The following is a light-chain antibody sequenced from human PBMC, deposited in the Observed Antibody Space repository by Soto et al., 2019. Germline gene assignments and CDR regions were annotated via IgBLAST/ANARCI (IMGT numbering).Light chain of an antibody. CDR3: QSYDSSNQV. Sequence: NFMLTQPXSVSESPGKTVTISCTRSSGSIASNYVQWYQQRPGSAPTTVIYEDNQRPXGVPDRFSGSIDSSSXXXXLTISGXXTEXEADXXCQSYDSSNQVFGGGXXXTVL. V-gene: IGLV6-57*04. CDR1: SGSIASNY. CDR2: EDN. J-gene: IGLJ2*01.